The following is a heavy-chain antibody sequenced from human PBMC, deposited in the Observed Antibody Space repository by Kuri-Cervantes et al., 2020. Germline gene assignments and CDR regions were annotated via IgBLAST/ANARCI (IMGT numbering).Heavy chain of an antibody. CDR1: GFTFSSYS. D-gene: IGHD3-16*01. CDR2: INSDGSST. Sequence: GGSLRLSCAASGFTFSSYSMNWVRQAPGKGLVWVPRINSDGSSTSYADSVKGRFTISRDNSKNTLYLQMNSLRAEDTAVYYCARDGRDPESRDWGYGMDVWGQGTTVTVSS. V-gene: IGHV3-74*01. J-gene: IGHJ6*02. CDR3: ARDGRDPESRDWGYGMDV.